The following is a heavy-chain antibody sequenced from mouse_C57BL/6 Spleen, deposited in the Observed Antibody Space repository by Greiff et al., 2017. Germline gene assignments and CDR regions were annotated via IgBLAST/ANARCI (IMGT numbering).Heavy chain of an antibody. CDR3: ARYDYLYYYAMDY. CDR1: GFSLTSYG. D-gene: IGHD2-4*01. Sequence: VKVVESGPGLVQPSQSLSITCTVSGFSLTSYGVHWVRQSPGKGLEWLGVIWSGGSTDYNAAFISRLSISKDNSKSQVFFKMNSLQADDTAIYYCARYDYLYYYAMDYWGQGTSVTVSS. J-gene: IGHJ4*01. CDR2: IWSGGST. V-gene: IGHV2-2*01.